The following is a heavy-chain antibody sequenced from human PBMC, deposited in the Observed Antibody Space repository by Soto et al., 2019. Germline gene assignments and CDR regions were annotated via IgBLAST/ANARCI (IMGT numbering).Heavy chain of an antibody. D-gene: IGHD3-16*02. CDR1: GFTFSSYA. V-gene: IGHV3-23*01. Sequence: EVQLLESGGGLVQPGGSLRLSCAASGFTFSSYAMSWVRQAPGKGLEWVSAISGSGGSTYYADSVKGRFTISRDNSKNTLYLQMNSLRAEDTAVYYCAKDYDYVWGSYRAFDYWGQGTLVTVSS. CDR2: ISGSGGST. J-gene: IGHJ4*02. CDR3: AKDYDYVWGSYRAFDY.